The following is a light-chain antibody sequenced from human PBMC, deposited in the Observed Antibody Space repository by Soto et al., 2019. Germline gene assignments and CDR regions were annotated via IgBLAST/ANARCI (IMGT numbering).Light chain of an antibody. J-gene: IGKJ4*02. CDR3: QRYGSSPT. Sequence: EIVLTQSPGTLSLSPGERATLSCRASQSVRSNYLAWYQQKAGQAPRLLFYGASNRATGIPDRFSGSGSGTDFTLIISRLEPEDYAVYYCQRYGSSPTFGGGTKVEIK. CDR2: GAS. CDR1: QSVRSNY. V-gene: IGKV3-20*01.